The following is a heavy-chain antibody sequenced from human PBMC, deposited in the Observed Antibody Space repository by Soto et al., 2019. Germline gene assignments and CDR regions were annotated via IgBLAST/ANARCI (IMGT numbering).Heavy chain of an antibody. V-gene: IGHV3-48*01. CDR3: AYNYALSDDAFDI. J-gene: IGHJ3*02. CDR1: AFTFSSYS. Sequence: EVQLVESGGGLVQPGGSLRLSCAASAFTFSSYSMNWVRQAPGKGLEWVSYISSSSSTIYYADSVKGRFTISRDNAKNSLYLQMNSLRAEDTAVYYCAYNYALSDDAFDIWGQGTMVTVSS. CDR2: ISSSSSTI. D-gene: IGHD1-20*01.